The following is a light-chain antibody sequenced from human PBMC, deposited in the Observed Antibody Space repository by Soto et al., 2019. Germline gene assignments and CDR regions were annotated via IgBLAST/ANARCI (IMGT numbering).Light chain of an antibody. CDR3: QQYNNWPPWT. J-gene: IGKJ1*01. CDR2: GAS. CDR1: QSVSSN. V-gene: IGKV3-15*01. Sequence: ETVITQSPSSLSVSPRERATLSCRASQSVSSNLAWYQQKPGQAPRLLIYGASTRATGIPARFSGSGSGTEFTLTISSLQSEDFAVYYCQQYNNWPPWTFGQGAKVDI.